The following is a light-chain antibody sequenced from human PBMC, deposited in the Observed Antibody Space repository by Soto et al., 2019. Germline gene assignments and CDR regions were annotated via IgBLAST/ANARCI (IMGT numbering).Light chain of an antibody. V-gene: IGLV2-14*01. Sequence: QSVLTQSPSASGSPGQSVTISCTGTSSDIGGYDSVSWYQQHPGRAPKVMIYDVSKRPSGVSNRFSGSKSGNTASLTISGLQAEDEADYYCSSYTSSSTPYVFGTGTKVTVL. CDR2: DVS. CDR1: SSDIGGYDS. CDR3: SSYTSSSTPYV. J-gene: IGLJ1*01.